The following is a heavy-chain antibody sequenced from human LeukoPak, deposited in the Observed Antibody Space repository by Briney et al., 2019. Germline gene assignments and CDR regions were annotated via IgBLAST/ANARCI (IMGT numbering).Heavy chain of an antibody. J-gene: IGHJ4*02. Sequence: ASVKVSCKVSGYTLTELSMHWVRQAPGKGLEWMGGFDPEDGETIYAQKFQGRVTMTEDTSTDTAYMELSSLRSEDTAVYYCARGQFLYSTGWPSTIRFDYWGQGVLVTVSS. CDR3: ARGQFLYSTGWPSTIRFDY. CDR2: FDPEDGET. D-gene: IGHD6-19*01. CDR1: GYTLTELS. V-gene: IGHV1-24*01.